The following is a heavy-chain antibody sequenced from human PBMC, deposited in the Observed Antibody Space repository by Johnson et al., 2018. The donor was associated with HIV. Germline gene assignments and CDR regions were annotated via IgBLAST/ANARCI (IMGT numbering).Heavy chain of an antibody. D-gene: IGHD1-26*01. CDR1: GFTFSSYW. CDR2: IKQDGSEK. CDR3: ARDGGSTRGDAFNI. V-gene: IGHV3-7*01. J-gene: IGHJ3*02. Sequence: VLLVESGGGLVQPGGSLRLSCAASGFTFSSYWMSWVRQAPGKGLEWVANIKQDGSEKYYVDSVKGRFTISRENAKNSLYLQMNSLRAGDTAVYYCARDGGSTRGDAFNIWGQGTMVTVSS.